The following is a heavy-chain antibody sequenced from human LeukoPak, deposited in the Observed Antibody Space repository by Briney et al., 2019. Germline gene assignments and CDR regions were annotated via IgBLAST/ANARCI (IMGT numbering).Heavy chain of an antibody. J-gene: IGHJ4*02. V-gene: IGHV4-59*08. Sequence: SETLSLTCTVSGGSISSYYWSWIRQPPGKGLEWIGYIYCSGSTNYNPSLKSRVTISVDTSKNQFSLKLSSVTAADTAVYYCARSRYCTNGVCYRAFDYWGQGTLVTVSS. D-gene: IGHD2-8*01. CDR2: IYCSGST. CDR3: ARSRYCTNGVCYRAFDY. CDR1: GGSISSYY.